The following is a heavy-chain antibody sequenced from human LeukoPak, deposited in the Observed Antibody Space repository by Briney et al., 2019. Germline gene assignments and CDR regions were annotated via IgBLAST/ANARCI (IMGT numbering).Heavy chain of an antibody. Sequence: PGGSLRLSCAASGFTFSSYRMNWVRRAPGKGLEWVSSISTSSSYIYYADSVKGRFTISRDNAKNSLYLQMNSLRAEDTAVYYCARALRDYYYDSAFHYWGQGTLVTVSS. CDR1: GFTFSSYR. V-gene: IGHV3-21*04. J-gene: IGHJ4*02. D-gene: IGHD3-22*01. CDR2: ISTSSSYI. CDR3: ARALRDYYYDSAFHY.